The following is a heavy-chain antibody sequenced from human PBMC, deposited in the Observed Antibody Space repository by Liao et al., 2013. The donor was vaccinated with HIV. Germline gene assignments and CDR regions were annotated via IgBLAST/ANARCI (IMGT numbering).Heavy chain of an antibody. V-gene: IGHV4-34*10. D-gene: IGHD2-2*01. CDR3: ARDLGLYCSSTSCYPHYFDY. Sequence: QLQLQESGPGLVKPSETLSLTCAVYGGSFSGYYWSWIRQPPGKGLEWIGEINHSGSTNYNPSLKSRVTMSVDTSKNQFSLKLSSVTAADTAVYYCARDLGLYCSSTSCYPHYFDYWGQGTLVTVSS. CDR1: GGSFSGYY. CDR2: INHSGST. J-gene: IGHJ4*02.